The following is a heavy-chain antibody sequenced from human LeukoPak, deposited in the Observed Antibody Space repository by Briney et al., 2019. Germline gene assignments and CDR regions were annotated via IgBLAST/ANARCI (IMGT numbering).Heavy chain of an antibody. D-gene: IGHD2-21*02. CDR3: TRRAYCGGDCTRGYYPYFAMDV. V-gene: IGHV3-7*03. CDR1: GFTFSNYW. CDR2: IKEDGSEK. J-gene: IGHJ6*02. Sequence: GGSLRLSCAASGFTFSNYWMSWVRQAPGKGLEWVANIKEDGSEKYYVDSVKGRFTISRDNAKNSLYLQMNSLRAEDTAVYYCTRRAYCGGDCTRGYYPYFAMDVWGQGTSVTVSS.